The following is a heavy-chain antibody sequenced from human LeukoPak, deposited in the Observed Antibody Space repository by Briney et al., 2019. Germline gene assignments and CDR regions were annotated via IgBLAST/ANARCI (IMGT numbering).Heavy chain of an antibody. CDR3: ARDTAQLVLAFTI. CDR1: VYTFTSYD. CDR2: MNPNSGNT. V-gene: IGHV1-8*01. D-gene: IGHD6-13*01. Sequence: ASVKVSYKASVYTFTSYDINWVRQATGQGLEWMGWMNPNSGNTGYAQKFQGRVTMTRNTSISTPYMELSSVRSEGTAVYYCARDTAQLVLAFTIWGQGSMVTVSS. J-gene: IGHJ3*02.